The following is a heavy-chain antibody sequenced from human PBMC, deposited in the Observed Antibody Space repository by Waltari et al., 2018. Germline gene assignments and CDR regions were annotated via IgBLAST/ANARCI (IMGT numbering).Heavy chain of an antibody. CDR1: GYRFTDYY. D-gene: IGHD3-10*01. CDR3: VTALGDRSSASRPFDV. CDR2: VDPEDGET. Sequence: EVQLLQSGPALKKPGSTVKISCQVSGYRFTDYYITWVQQATGKGPQWMGLVDPEDGETIYAERFQGRVTITADTSTETAFMELSSLTSDDTAVYYCVTALGDRSSASRPFDVWGLGTLITVSS. J-gene: IGHJ3*01. V-gene: IGHV1-69-2*01.